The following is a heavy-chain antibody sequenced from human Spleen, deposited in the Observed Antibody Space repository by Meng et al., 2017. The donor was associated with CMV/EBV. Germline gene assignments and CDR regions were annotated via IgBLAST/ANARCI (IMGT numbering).Heavy chain of an antibody. CDR2: ISYDGSNK. J-gene: IGHJ2*01. CDR1: TFSNYA. V-gene: IGHV3-30-3*01. D-gene: IGHD6-6*01. Sequence: TFSNYAMHWVRQAPGKGLEWVAIISYDGSNKYYADSVKGRFTISRDNSKNRLYLQMNSLRAEDTALYYCARDSRIAARRAGLYWYFDLWGRGTLVTVSS. CDR3: ARDSRIAARRAGLYWYFDL.